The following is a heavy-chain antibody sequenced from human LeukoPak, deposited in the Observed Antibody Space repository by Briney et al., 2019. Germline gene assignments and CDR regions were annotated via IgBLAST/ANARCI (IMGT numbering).Heavy chain of an antibody. CDR3: AKSSYSIFDY. CDR2: IYHTGNT. Sequence: SETLSLTCAVSGDSVSTTNWWTWVRQTPGKGLEWIGEIYHTGNTNYNPSLRSRVNMSVDTSKNQFSLKLSSVTAADTAAYYCAKSSYSIFDYWGQGTLVTVSS. V-gene: IGHV4-4*02. J-gene: IGHJ4*02. D-gene: IGHD5-18*01. CDR1: GDSVSTTNW.